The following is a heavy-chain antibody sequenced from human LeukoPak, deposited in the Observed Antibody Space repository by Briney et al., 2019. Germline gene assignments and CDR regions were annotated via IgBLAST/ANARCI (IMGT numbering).Heavy chain of an antibody. J-gene: IGHJ6*03. D-gene: IGHD3-3*01. CDR2: INHSGST. CDR1: GGSFSGYY. CDR3: ARAITIFGVVIPPYYYYYMDV. Sequence: SETLSLTCAVYGGSFSGYYWSWIRQPPGKGLEWIGEINHSGSTNYNPSLKSRVTISVDTSKNQFSLKLSSVTAADTAVYYCARAITIFGVVIPPYYYYYMDVWGKGTTVTVSS. V-gene: IGHV4-34*01.